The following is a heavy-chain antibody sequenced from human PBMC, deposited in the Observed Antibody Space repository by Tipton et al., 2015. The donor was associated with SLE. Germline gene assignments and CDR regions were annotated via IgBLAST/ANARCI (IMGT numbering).Heavy chain of an antibody. CDR3: ARVRDDVENAFDI. CDR2: IYTSGST. CDR1: GGSISSGGYY. V-gene: IGHV4-61*09. D-gene: IGHD1-1*01. Sequence: TLSLTCTVSGGSISSGGYYWSWIRQPAGKGLEWIGYIYTSGSTNYNPSLKSRVTISVDTSKNQFSLKLSSVTAADTAVYYCARVRDDVENAFDIWGQGTMLTVSS. J-gene: IGHJ3*02.